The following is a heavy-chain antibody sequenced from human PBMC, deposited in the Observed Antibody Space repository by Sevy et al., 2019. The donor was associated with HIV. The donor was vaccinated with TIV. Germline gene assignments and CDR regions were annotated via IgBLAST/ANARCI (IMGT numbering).Heavy chain of an antibody. J-gene: IGHJ3*02. Sequence: GGSLRLSCAASGFTFSDYYMSWIRQAPGKGLEWVSYISSSGSTIYYADSVKGRFTISRDNAKNSLYLQMNSLRAEDTAVYYCARDLYYGSGSNAFDIWGQGTMDTVSS. CDR3: ARDLYYGSGSNAFDI. V-gene: IGHV3-11*01. D-gene: IGHD3-10*01. CDR2: ISSSGSTI. CDR1: GFTFSDYY.